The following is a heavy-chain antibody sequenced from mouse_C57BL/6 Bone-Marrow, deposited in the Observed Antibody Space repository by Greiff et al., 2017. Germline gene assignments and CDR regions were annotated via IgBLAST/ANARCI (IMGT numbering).Heavy chain of an antibody. Sequence: QVQLQQPGAELVKPGASVKLSCKASGYTFTSYWMHWVKQRPGRGLEWIGRIDPNSGGTKYNEKFKSKATLTVDKPSSTAYMQLSSLTSEDSAVYYCALYYGKGDYAMDYWGQGTSVTVSS. V-gene: IGHV1-72*01. CDR2: IDPNSGGT. CDR3: ALYYGKGDYAMDY. J-gene: IGHJ4*01. CDR1: GYTFTSYW. D-gene: IGHD2-1*01.